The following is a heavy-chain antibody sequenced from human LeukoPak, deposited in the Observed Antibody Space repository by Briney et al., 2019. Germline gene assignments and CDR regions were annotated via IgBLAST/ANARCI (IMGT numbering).Heavy chain of an antibody. Sequence: GGSLRLSCAASGFTVSSNYMSWVRQAPGKGLEWVSVTYSGGSTYYADSVKGRFTISRDNSKNTLYLQMNSLRAEDTAVYYCARGIEVGSGYMDVWGKGTTVTISS. CDR3: ARGIEVGSGYMDV. J-gene: IGHJ6*03. CDR2: TYSGGST. V-gene: IGHV3-66*01. CDR1: GFTVSSNY. D-gene: IGHD3-22*01.